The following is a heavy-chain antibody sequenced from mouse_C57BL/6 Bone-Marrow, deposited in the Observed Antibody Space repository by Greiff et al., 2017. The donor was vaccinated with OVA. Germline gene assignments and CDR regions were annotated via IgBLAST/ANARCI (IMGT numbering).Heavy chain of an antibody. J-gene: IGHJ4*01. V-gene: IGHV1-26*01. CDR1: GYTFTDYY. D-gene: IGHD1-1*01. CDR2: INPNNGGT. Sequence: EVKLQQSGPELVKPGASVKISCKASGYTFTDYYMNWVKQSHGKSLEWIGDINPNNGGTSYNQKFKGKATLTVDKSSSTAYMELRSLTSEDSAVDYCARSGATVVYYYAMGYWGQGTSVTVSS. CDR3: ARSGATVVYYYAMGY.